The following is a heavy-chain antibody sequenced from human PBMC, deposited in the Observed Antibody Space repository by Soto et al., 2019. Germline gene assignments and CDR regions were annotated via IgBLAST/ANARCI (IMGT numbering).Heavy chain of an antibody. CDR2: ITATGGNT. CDR3: AGRYCTAGICYTNYYYYMDV. V-gene: IGHV3-23*01. CDR1: GFTFSSYG. J-gene: IGHJ6*03. Sequence: EVQLLESGGGSVQPGGSLRLSCAASGFTFSSYGMNWVRQAPGKGLEWVSSITATGGNTYYADSVKGRFTISRDNSKDTLSLQMNSLRAEDTAVYYCAGRYCTAGICYTNYYYYMDVWGKGTTVTVSS. D-gene: IGHD2-8*02.